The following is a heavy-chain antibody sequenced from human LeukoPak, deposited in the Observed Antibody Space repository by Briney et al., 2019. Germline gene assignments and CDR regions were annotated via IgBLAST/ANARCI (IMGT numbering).Heavy chain of an antibody. J-gene: IGHJ4*02. CDR3: ARSGYSSSSTLDY. CDR1: GFTFSSYW. CDR2: INTDGSST. V-gene: IGHV3-74*01. D-gene: IGHD6-6*01. Sequence: GSLRLSCAASGFTFSSYWMHWVRQAPGKGLVWVSRINTDGSSTSYADSVKGRFTISRDNAKNTLYLQMNSLRAEDTAVYYCARSGYSSSSTLDYWGQGTLVTVSS.